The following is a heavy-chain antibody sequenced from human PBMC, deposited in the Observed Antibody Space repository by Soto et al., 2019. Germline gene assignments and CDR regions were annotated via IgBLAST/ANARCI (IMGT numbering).Heavy chain of an antibody. CDR1: GYTFTCYG. V-gene: IGHV1-18*01. J-gene: IGHJ6*03. D-gene: IGHD2-2*01. Sequence: QVQLVQSGAEVKKPGASVKVSCKASGYTFTCYGISWLRQAPGQGLEWMGWMSAYNGNTNYAQKLQRRVTMTTDTSTIKADMKLRRVISDDTAVYYCARDPSFCISTLRYEWSADSHMGAWGKGTTVTVSS. CDR2: MSAYNGNT. CDR3: ARDPSFCISTLRYEWSADSHMGA.